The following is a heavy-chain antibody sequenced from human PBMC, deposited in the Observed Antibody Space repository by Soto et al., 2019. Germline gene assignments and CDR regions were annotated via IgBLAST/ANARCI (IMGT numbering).Heavy chain of an antibody. V-gene: IGHV3-7*01. CDR2: IKQDGSEK. J-gene: IGHJ4*02. CDR3: ARESEDLTSNFDY. Sequence: GGSLRLSCAASGFTFSSYWMSWVRQAPGKGLEWVANIKQDGSEKYYVDSVKGRFTISRDNAKNSLYLQMNSLRAEDTAVYYCARESEDLTSNFDYWGQGTLVTVSS. CDR1: GFTFSSYW.